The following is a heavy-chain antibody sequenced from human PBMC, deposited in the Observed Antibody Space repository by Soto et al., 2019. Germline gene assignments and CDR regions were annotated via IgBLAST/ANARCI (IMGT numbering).Heavy chain of an antibody. CDR3: AKIGSYYDFDY. CDR1: GFTFNNYA. D-gene: IGHD1-26*01. CDR2: ISDNGNTT. Sequence: PGGSLRLSCAASGFTFNNYAMNWVRQAPGKGLEWVSSISDNGNTTYYAESVKGRFTISRDNFQNTLSLQLSSLRAEDTAVYYCAKIGSYYDFDYWGQGTLVTVSS. V-gene: IGHV3-23*01. J-gene: IGHJ4*02.